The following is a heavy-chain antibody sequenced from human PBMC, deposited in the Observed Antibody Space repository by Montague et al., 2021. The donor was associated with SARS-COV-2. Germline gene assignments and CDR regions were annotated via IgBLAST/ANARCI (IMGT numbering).Heavy chain of an antibody. CDR1: GGSFSDYS. V-gene: IGHV4-34*01. CDR3: ARHFPSGYTFGLDALDL. Sequence: SETLSLTCAVYGGSFSDYSWTWIRQPPGKGQEWIGEINHSGITKYNPNLKSRVTISVDVSKNQFSLKLSSVTAADTGVYYCARHFPSGYTFGLDALDLWGQGTMVTVSS. D-gene: IGHD5-18*01. CDR2: INHSGIT. J-gene: IGHJ3*01.